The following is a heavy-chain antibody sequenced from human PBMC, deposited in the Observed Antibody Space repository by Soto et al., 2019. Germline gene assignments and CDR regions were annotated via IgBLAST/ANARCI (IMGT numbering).Heavy chain of an antibody. D-gene: IGHD3-9*01. CDR1: GGSISSYY. V-gene: IGHV4-59*01. CDR3: AGGREGAHYDILTGYIVPAQFDY. J-gene: IGHJ4*02. Sequence: SETLSLTCTVAGGSISSYYWSWIRQPPGKGLEWFGYIYYSGSTNYNPSLKSRVTISVDTSKNQFSLKLSSVTAADTAVYYCAGGREGAHYDILTGYIVPAQFDYWGQGTLVTVS. CDR2: IYYSGST.